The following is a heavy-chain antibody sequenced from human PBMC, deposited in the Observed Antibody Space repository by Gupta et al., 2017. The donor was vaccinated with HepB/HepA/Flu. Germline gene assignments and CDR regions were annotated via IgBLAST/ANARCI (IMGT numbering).Heavy chain of an antibody. D-gene: IGHD2-8*01. CDR3: ARGEMVYAFDI. V-gene: IGHV3-66*01. J-gene: IGHJ3*02. CDR2: IYSGGST. Sequence: EVQLVESGGGLVQPGGSLRLSCAACGFTVSSNYMSWVRQAPGKGLEWVSVIYSGGSTYYADSVKGRFTISRDNSKNTLYLQMNSLRAEDTAVYYCARGEMVYAFDIWGQGTMVTVSS. CDR1: GFTVSSNY.